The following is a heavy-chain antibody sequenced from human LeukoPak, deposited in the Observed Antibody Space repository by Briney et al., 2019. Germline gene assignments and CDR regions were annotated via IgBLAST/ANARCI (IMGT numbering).Heavy chain of an antibody. V-gene: IGHV4-4*07. J-gene: IGHJ4*02. CDR3: ARENSGSYREFDY. CDR2: IYTSGST. Sequence: SETLSLTCTVSGGSISSYYWSWIRQPAGKGLEWIGRIYTSGSTNYNASLKSRVSMSVDTSKNQFSLKLSSVTAADATVFYCARENSGSYREFDYWGQGTLVTVSS. D-gene: IGHD1-26*01. CDR1: GGSISSYY.